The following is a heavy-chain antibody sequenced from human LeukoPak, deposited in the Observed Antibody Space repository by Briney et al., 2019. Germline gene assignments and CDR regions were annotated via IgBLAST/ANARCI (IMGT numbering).Heavy chain of an antibody. J-gene: IGHJ4*02. CDR1: GFTFEDYA. V-gene: IGHV3-43*02. CDR2: ISGDSGNI. D-gene: IGHD3-3*01. CDR3: AKDHPQYYDFWSGYYGGFDY. Sequence: GGSLRLSCAASGFTFEDYAMHWVRQAPGKGLEWVSLISGDSGNIYYADSVKGRFTISRDNSKNSLYLQMNSLRTEDTALYYCAKDHPQYYDFWSGYYGGFDYWGQGTLVTVSS.